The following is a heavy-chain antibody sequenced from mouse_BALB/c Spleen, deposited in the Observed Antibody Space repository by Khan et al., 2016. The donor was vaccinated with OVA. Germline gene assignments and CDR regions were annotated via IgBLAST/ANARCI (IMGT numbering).Heavy chain of an antibody. CDR1: GYTFTTYY. D-gene: IGHD2-4*01. CDR2: IYPGSFYN. CDR3: GRGDYILGDAMDY. V-gene: IGHV1S56*01. J-gene: IGHJ4*01. Sequence: VQLQESGPELVKPGASVRISCKASGYTFTTYYLHWVKQRPGQGLEWIGWIYPGSFYNNYHEKFKGKATLTADKSSNTAYMQLSSLTSEDSAVYCGGRGDYILGDAMDYWGQGTSVTVSS.